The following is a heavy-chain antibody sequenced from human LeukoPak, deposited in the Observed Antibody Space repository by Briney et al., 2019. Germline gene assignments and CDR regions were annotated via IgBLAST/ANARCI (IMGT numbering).Heavy chain of an antibody. D-gene: IGHD1-20*01. CDR1: GFFFSSYG. CDR2: IWYDGSNK. V-gene: IGHV3-33*01. CDR3: ARAHYNWNEPPFDS. J-gene: IGHJ4*02. Sequence: GRFLRLSCAASGFFFSSYGMHWVRLAPGKGLEWVALIWYDGSNKYYADSVKGRFTISRDNSKNTLSLQMNSLRAEDTAVYYCARAHYNWNEPPFDSWGQGTLVTVSS.